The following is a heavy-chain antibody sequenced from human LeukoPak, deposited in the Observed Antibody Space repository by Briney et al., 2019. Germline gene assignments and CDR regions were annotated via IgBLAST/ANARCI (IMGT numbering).Heavy chain of an antibody. V-gene: IGHV1-2*02. CDR2: INPNSGGT. Sequence: ASVKVSCKASGYTFTGYYMHWVRQAPGQGLEWMGWINPNSGGTNYAQKFQGRVTMTRDTSISTAYMELSRLRSDDTAVYYCARSSIIAAAGPYYFDYWGQGTLVTVSS. CDR1: GYTFTGYY. J-gene: IGHJ4*02. CDR3: ARSSIIAAAGPYYFDY. D-gene: IGHD6-13*01.